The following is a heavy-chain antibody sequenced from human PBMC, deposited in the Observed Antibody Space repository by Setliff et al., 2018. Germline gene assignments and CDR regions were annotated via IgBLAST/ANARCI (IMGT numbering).Heavy chain of an antibody. CDR1: GGSFSGYY. Sequence: SETLSLTCAVYGGSFSGYYWSWIRQPPGKGLEWIGHIYIGGSANYNPSLKSRVTMSIDTSKNQFSLKLNSVTAADMAVYYCAREQWLDPPGYYYMGVWAKGTTVTVSS. D-gene: IGHD6-19*01. V-gene: IGHV4-59*10. J-gene: IGHJ6*03. CDR2: IYIGGSA. CDR3: AREQWLDPPGYYYMGV.